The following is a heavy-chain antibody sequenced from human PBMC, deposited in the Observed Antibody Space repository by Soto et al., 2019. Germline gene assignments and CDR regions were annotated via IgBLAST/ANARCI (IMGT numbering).Heavy chain of an antibody. CDR1: GFTFSSYA. V-gene: IGHV3-30-3*01. J-gene: IGHJ4*02. CDR2: ISYDGSNK. CDR3: ARATFDYDFWSGPLLPPEGY. D-gene: IGHD3-3*01. Sequence: GGSLRLSCAASGFTFSSYAMHWVRQAPGKGLEWVAVISYDGSNKYYADSVKGRFTISRDNSKNTLYLQMNSLRAEDTAVYYCARATFDYDFWSGPLLPPEGYWGQGTLVTVSS.